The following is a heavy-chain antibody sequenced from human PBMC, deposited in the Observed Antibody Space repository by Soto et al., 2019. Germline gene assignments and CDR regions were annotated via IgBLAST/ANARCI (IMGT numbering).Heavy chain of an antibody. CDR2: ISSSSSGI. J-gene: IGHJ4*02. CDR1: GFTLTSFA. D-gene: IGHD5-18*01. CDR3: ARDPSYGDRHMSYFDY. V-gene: IGHV3-48*02. Sequence: EVQLVGSGGGLVQPGGSLRLSCAASGFTLTSFAMNWVRQAPGKGPEWVSYISSSSSGIDYADSVKGRFTVSRDNAKNSLYLQRNTLRDEDTAVYYCARDPSYGDRHMSYFDYWGQATLVTVSS.